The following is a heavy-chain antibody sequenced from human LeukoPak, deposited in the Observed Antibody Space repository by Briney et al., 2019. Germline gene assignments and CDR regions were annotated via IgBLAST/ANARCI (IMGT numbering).Heavy chain of an antibody. Sequence: GGSLRLSCVASGFIVSSNYMSWVRQAPGKGLEWVSVIYSGGRTYYADSVKGRFTISRDNSKSTLYLQVNSLRAEDTAVYYCARGDVYFDYWGQGTLVTVSS. CDR2: IYSGGRT. CDR1: GFIVSSNY. D-gene: IGHD2-21*02. V-gene: IGHV3-53*01. J-gene: IGHJ4*02. CDR3: ARGDVYFDY.